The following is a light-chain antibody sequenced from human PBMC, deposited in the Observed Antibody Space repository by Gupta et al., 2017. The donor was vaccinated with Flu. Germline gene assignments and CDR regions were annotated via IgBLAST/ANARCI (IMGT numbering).Light chain of an antibody. CDR2: AAG. V-gene: IGKV1-16*02. CDR1: QDINNF. Sequence: DVQMTQSPSSLSASVGDTVTITCRASQDINNFLAWFQQRPGEAPKSLIYAAGLLQSGVAPNFSGSGSGTXFSLTIXSLQPEEFATYYGQQYKSSPITFGXGTRLEI. CDR3: QQYKSSPIT. J-gene: IGKJ5*01.